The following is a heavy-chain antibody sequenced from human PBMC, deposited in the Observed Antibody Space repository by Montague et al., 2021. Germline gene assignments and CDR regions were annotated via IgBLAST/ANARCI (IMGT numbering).Heavy chain of an antibody. CDR3: ARRLWYRASFDY. CDR2: IYDSGTT. D-gene: IGHD1-1*01. CDR1: GGSISDFY. V-gene: IGHV4-59*08. Sequence: SETLSLTCTVTGGSISDFYWSWIRQSPAKGPEWIGYIYDSGTTNYNPSLKSRVTISADTSMNQCSLNLRSVAAADTAGYFCARRLWYRASFDYWGQGTLVTVSS. J-gene: IGHJ4*02.